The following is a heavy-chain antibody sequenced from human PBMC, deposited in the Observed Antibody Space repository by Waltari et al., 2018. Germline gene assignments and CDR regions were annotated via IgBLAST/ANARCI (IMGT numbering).Heavy chain of an antibody. J-gene: IGHJ1*01. CDR1: GVSLSTSGVG. Sequence: QITLKESGPTPVKPTQTLTLTCTFSGVSLSTSGVGVCWSRQPPGKALEWLALIYWDDDKRYSPSLKSRLTITKDSSKNQVVLTMTNMDPVDTATYYCAHTGGSNRHFQHWGQGTLVTVSS. V-gene: IGHV2-5*02. CDR2: IYWDDDK. D-gene: IGHD1-26*01. CDR3: AHTGGSNRHFQH.